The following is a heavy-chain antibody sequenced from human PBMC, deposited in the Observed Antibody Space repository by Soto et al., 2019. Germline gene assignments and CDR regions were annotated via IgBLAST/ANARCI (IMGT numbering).Heavy chain of an antibody. Sequence: PSQTLSLTCAISGDSVSSNSAAWNWIRQSPSRGLEWLGRTYYRSKWYNDYAVSVKSRITINPDTSKNQFSLQLNSVTPEDTAVYYCASGASSAGFYYYYGMDVWGQGTTVTVSS. CDR3: ASGASSAGFYYYYGMDV. CDR1: GDSVSSNSAA. V-gene: IGHV6-1*01. D-gene: IGHD6-19*01. J-gene: IGHJ6*02. CDR2: TYYRSKWYN.